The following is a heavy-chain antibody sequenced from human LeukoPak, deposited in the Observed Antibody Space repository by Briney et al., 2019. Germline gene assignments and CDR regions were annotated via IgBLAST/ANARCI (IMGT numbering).Heavy chain of an antibody. CDR3: ARCGTVSRKFDY. Sequence: PSETLSLTCAVYGGSFSGYYWSWIRQPPGKGLEWIGSIYYSGSTYYNPSLKSRVTISVDTSKNQFSLKLSSVTAADTAVYYCARCGTVSRKFDYWGQGTLVTVSS. D-gene: IGHD4-17*01. CDR2: IYYSGST. CDR1: GGSFSGYY. V-gene: IGHV4-34*01. J-gene: IGHJ4*02.